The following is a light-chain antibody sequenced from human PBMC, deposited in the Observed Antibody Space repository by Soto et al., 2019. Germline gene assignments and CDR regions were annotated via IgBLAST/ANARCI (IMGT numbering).Light chain of an antibody. V-gene: IGKV3-20*01. J-gene: IGKJ2*01. CDR1: QIVSSSY. CDR2: GAS. CDR3: QQYGSSPPYT. Sequence: IVLTQSPGTLSLSPGERATLSCRASQIVSSSYLAWYQQKPGQAPRLLIYGASSRATGIPDRFSGSGSGTDFTLTISRLEPEDFAVYYCQQYGSSPPYTFGQGTKLEIK.